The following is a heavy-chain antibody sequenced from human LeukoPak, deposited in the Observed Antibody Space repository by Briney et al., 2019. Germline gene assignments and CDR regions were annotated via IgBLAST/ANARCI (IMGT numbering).Heavy chain of an antibody. Sequence: PGESLKISCKGSGYSFTSYWISWVRQMPGKGLEWMGIIYPGDSDTRYSPSFQGQVTISADKSISTAYLQWSSLKASDTAMYYCARSRPDYDILTGYYYYYYMDVWGKGTTVTVSS. D-gene: IGHD3-9*01. CDR2: IYPGDSDT. CDR1: GYSFTSYW. V-gene: IGHV5-51*01. CDR3: ARSRPDYDILTGYYYYYYMDV. J-gene: IGHJ6*03.